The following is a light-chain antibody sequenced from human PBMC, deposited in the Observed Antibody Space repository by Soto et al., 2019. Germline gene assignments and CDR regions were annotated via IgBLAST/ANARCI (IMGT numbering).Light chain of an antibody. Sequence: DLQMTQSPSTLSASVGDRVTITCRASQSISSWLAWYQQKQGKAPKLLIYKASSLESGVPSRFRGSGSGTEFTLTISSLQPDDFATYYCQQYHSYPITFGQGTRLEIK. CDR1: QSISSW. CDR3: QQYHSYPIT. CDR2: KAS. J-gene: IGKJ5*01. V-gene: IGKV1-5*03.